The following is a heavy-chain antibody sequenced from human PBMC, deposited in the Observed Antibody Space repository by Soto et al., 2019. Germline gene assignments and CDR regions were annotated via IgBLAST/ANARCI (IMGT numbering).Heavy chain of an antibody. V-gene: IGHV4-34*01. D-gene: IGHD4-4*01. Sequence: ETLSLTCAVYGGSFSGYYWSWIRQPPGKGLEWIGEINHSGSTNYNPSLKSRVTISVDTSKNQFSLKLSSVTAADTAVYYCVTTSNFDYWGQGTLVTVSS. CDR2: INHSGST. J-gene: IGHJ4*02. CDR1: GGSFSGYY. CDR3: VTTSNFDY.